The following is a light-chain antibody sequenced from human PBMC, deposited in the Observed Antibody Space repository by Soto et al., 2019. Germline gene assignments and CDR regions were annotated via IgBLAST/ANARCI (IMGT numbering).Light chain of an antibody. CDR1: QSVSSD. V-gene: IGKV3-15*01. CDR3: QQYNNWPRT. CDR2: SAS. Sequence: EIVMTQSPATLSVSPGERATLSCRASQSVSSDLAWYHQKPGQAPRLLIYSASTRATGIPARFSGSGSGTEFTLTINSLQSEDFATYYCQQYNNWPRTFGQGTKVDIK. J-gene: IGKJ1*01.